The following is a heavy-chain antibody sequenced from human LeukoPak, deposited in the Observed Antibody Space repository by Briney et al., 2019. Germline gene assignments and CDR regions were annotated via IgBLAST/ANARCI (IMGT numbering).Heavy chain of an antibody. CDR2: ISAYNGNT. CDR3: ARLAYYDFWSGYYSPFDY. CDR1: GHTFTSYG. V-gene: IGHV1-18*01. D-gene: IGHD3-3*01. Sequence: ASVKVSCKASGHTFTSYGISWVRQAPGQGLEWMGWISAYNGNTNYAQKLQGRVTMTTDTSTSTAYMELRSLRSDDTAVYYCARLAYYDFWSGYYSPFDYWGQGTLVTVSS. J-gene: IGHJ4*02.